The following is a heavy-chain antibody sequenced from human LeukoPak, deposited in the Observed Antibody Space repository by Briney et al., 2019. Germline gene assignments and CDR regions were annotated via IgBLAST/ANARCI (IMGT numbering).Heavy chain of an antibody. V-gene: IGHV4-39*07. Sequence: PSETLSLTCTVSGDAITSDKYYWGWIRQPPGKGLEWIGNIHHSGSTNYNPSLKGRVTISVDTSKNQFSLKLSSVTAADTAVYYCARDGISDRYFDYWGQGTLVTVSS. J-gene: IGHJ4*02. CDR2: IHHSGST. CDR1: GDAITSDKYY. D-gene: IGHD1-1*01. CDR3: ARDGISDRYFDY.